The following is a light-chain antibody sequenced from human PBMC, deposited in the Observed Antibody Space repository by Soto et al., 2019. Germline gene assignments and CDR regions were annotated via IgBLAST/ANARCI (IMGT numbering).Light chain of an antibody. CDR3: QQYGGSPLSG. Sequence: EMVLPQSPGTLSLSPGERATLSCRASQSVSSNYLAWYQQKPGQAPRLLIYGGSSRATGIPDRFSGSGSGTVFPLTISSLEPEDFAVYYCQQYGGSPLSGFGPGTEVDLK. CDR2: GGS. V-gene: IGKV3-20*01. J-gene: IGKJ3*01. CDR1: QSVSSNY.